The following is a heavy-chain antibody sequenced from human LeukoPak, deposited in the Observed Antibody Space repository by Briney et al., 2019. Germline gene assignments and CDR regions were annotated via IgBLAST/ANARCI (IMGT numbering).Heavy chain of an antibody. Sequence: GGSLRVSCAAAGFTFNSYAMSWVRQAPGKRLEWVSAISGSGGSTYYADSVKGRFTISRDNSKNTLYLQMNSLRAEDTAVYYCAKDVFFTYYYDSSGYTPGSMDVWGQGTTVTVSS. J-gene: IGHJ6*02. D-gene: IGHD3-22*01. CDR3: AKDVFFTYYYDSSGYTPGSMDV. V-gene: IGHV3-23*01. CDR2: ISGSGGST. CDR1: GFTFNSYA.